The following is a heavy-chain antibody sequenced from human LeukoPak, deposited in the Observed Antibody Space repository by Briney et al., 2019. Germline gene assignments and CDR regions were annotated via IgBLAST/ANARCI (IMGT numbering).Heavy chain of an antibody. J-gene: IGHJ5*02. CDR2: ISAYNGNT. V-gene: IGHV1-18*01. Sequence: ASVKVSCKASGYTFTSYGISWVRQAPGQGLEWMGWISAYNGNTNYAQKLQGRVTMTTDTSTSTAYMELRSLRSDDTAVYYCARDPTYRTEYSSSVGDWFDPWGQGTLVTVSS. D-gene: IGHD6-6*01. CDR3: ARDPTYRTEYSSSVGDWFDP. CDR1: GYTFTSYG.